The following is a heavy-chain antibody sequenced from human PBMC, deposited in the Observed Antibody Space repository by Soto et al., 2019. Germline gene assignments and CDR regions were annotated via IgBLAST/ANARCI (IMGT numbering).Heavy chain of an antibody. CDR3: ARDQFLGDYYGSGEPYYYYGMDV. CDR2: IYYSGST. V-gene: IGHV4-31*03. D-gene: IGHD3-10*01. CDR1: GGSISSGGYY. Sequence: SETLSLTCTVSGGSISSGGYYWSWIRQHPGKGLEWIGYIYYSGSTYYNPSLKSRVTISVDTSKNQFSLKLSSVTAADTAVSYCARDQFLGDYYGSGEPYYYYGMDVWGKGTTVTVSS. J-gene: IGHJ6*04.